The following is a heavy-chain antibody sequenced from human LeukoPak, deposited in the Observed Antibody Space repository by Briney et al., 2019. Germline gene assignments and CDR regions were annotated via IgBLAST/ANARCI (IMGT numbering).Heavy chain of an antibody. CDR3: ARGRSSYYYGMDV. CDR2: IYYSGST. CDR1: GGSISSYY. J-gene: IGHJ6*02. V-gene: IGHV4-59*12. Sequence: SETLSLTCTVSGGSISSYYWSWIRQPPGKGLEWIGYIYYSGSTNYNPSLKSRVTISVDTSKNQFSLKLSSVTAADTAVYYCARGRSSYYYGMDVWGQGTTVTVFS. D-gene: IGHD6-19*01.